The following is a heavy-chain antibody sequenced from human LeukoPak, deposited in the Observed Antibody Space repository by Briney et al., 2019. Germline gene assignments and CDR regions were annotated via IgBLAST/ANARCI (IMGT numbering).Heavy chain of an antibody. Sequence: PGGSLRLSCAASGFTFSSYGMHWVRQAPGKGLEWVAVISYDGSTKYYADSVKGRFTISRDNSKNTLYLQMNSLRAEDTAVYYCAKDYSGSYHGILYWGQGTLVTVSS. V-gene: IGHV3-30*18. CDR2: ISYDGSTK. J-gene: IGHJ4*02. CDR1: GFTFSSYG. D-gene: IGHD1-26*01. CDR3: AKDYSGSYHGILY.